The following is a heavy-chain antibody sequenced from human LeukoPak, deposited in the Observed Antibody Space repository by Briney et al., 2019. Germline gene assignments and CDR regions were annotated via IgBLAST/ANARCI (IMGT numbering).Heavy chain of an antibody. V-gene: IGHV3-15*01. CDR1: GFTFSYAW. D-gene: IGHD3-9*01. J-gene: IGHJ4*02. CDR3: TTSYYDTLTGSSTFDY. CDR2: IKSKAGGGTT. Sequence: PGGSLRLSCAASGFTFSYAWMNWVRQAPGKGLEWVGRIKSKAGGGTTGYAAPVKGRFTISRDDSKNTLYLQMNSLKTEDTAVYYCTTSYYDTLTGSSTFDYWGQGTLVTVSS.